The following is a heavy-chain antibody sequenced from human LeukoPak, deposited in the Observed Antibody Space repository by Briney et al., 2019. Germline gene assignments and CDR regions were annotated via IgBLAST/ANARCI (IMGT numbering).Heavy chain of an antibody. V-gene: IGHV3-23*01. CDR3: ATFRGDAYNLGFYN. CDR2: ISVTGDNT. Sequence: PGGSLRLSCADSGFTYSGYAVSWVRQPPGKGLAWVLGISVTGDNTHYADYVKSRFSVTRDNSNNTLYLHINSLTVEDTAVYYCATFRGDAYNLGFYNWGQGPLVPVSS. D-gene: IGHD5-24*01. J-gene: IGHJ4*02. CDR1: GFTYSGYA.